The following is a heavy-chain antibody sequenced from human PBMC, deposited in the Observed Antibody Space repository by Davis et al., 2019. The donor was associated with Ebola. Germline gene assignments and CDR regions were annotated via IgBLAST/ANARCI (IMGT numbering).Heavy chain of an antibody. J-gene: IGHJ6*02. CDR3: AKAGVATILGYYYYGMDV. D-gene: IGHD5-12*01. V-gene: IGHV3-23*01. CDR2: ISGSGGST. Sequence: GESLKISCAASGFTFSSYAMSWVRQAPGKGLEWVSAISGSGGSTYYADSVKGRFTISRDNSKNTLYLQMNSLRAEDTAVYYCAKAGVATILGYYYYGMDVWGQGTTVTVS. CDR1: GFTFSSYA.